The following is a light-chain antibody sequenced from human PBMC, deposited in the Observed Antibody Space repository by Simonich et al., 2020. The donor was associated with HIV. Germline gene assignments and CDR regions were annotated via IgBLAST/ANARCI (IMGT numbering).Light chain of an antibody. CDR3: QQSYSTPRT. CDR1: QSIRMY. Sequence: DIQMTQTPSSLSGSVGDRVTITCRARQSIRMYLNWYQQKPGKAPNLLNYTASSLQSRVPSRFRVSRFGTDFTLTISSLPTEDFATYYGQQSYSTPRTFGQGTKVEIK. V-gene: IGKV1-39*01. J-gene: IGKJ1*01. CDR2: TAS.